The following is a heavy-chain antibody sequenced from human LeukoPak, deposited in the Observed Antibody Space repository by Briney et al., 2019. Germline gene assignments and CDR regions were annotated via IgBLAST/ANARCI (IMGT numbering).Heavy chain of an antibody. CDR2: INPNSGGT. D-gene: IGHD4-17*01. Sequence: ASVKVSCKASGYTFTGYYMHWVRQAPGQGLEWMGRINPNSGGTNYAQKFQGRVTMTRDTSISTAYMELSGLRSDDTAVYYCARADGDYFLIDYWGQGTLVTVSS. V-gene: IGHV1-2*06. CDR1: GYTFTGYY. CDR3: ARADGDYFLIDY. J-gene: IGHJ4*02.